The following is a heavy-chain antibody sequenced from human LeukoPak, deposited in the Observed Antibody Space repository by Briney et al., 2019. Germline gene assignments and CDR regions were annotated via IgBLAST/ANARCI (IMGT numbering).Heavy chain of an antibody. CDR1: GFTFSSYE. Sequence: PGGSLRLSCAASGFTFSSYEMNWVRQAPGKGLEWVSYISSSGSTIYYADSVKGRFTISRDNAKNSLYLQMNSLRAEDTAVYYCARGGYSSGWYTSALFDYWGQGTLVTVSS. CDR2: ISSSGSTI. D-gene: IGHD6-19*01. J-gene: IGHJ4*02. CDR3: ARGGYSSGWYTSALFDY. V-gene: IGHV3-48*03.